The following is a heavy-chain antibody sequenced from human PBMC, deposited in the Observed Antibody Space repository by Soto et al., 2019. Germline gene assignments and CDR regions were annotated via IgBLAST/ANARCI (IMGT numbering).Heavy chain of an antibody. CDR2: ISAYNGNT. Sequence: ASVKVSCKASGYXFTSYGISWVRQATGKGLEWMGWISAYNGNTNYAQKLQGRVTMTTDTSTSTAYMELRSLRSDDTAVYYCARDPPHREYQLLSYYYYGMDVWGQGTTVTVSS. CDR1: GYXFTSYG. V-gene: IGHV1-18*01. J-gene: IGHJ6*02. D-gene: IGHD2-2*01. CDR3: ARDPPHREYQLLSYYYYGMDV.